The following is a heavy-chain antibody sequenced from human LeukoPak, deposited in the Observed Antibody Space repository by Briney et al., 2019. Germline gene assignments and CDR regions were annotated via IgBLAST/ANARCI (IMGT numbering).Heavy chain of an antibody. Sequence: ASVKVSCKASGYTFTGYYMHWVRQAPGQGLEWMGWINPNSGGTNYAQKFQGRVTTTRDTSISTAYMELSRLRSDDTAVYYCASNYDILTGYHPFDYWGQGTLVTVSS. CDR1: GYTFTGYY. V-gene: IGHV1-2*02. CDR3: ASNYDILTGYHPFDY. J-gene: IGHJ4*02. CDR2: INPNSGGT. D-gene: IGHD3-9*01.